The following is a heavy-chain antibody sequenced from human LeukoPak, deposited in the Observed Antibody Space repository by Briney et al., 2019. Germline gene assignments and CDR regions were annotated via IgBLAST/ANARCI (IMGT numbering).Heavy chain of an antibody. V-gene: IGHV3-48*01. Sequence: GGSLRLSCAASAFTFSTYNMNWVRQAPGKGLEWVSYISSSSSTIYYADSVKGRFTISRDNAKNSLYLQMNSLRAEDTAVYYCARGLKYSSSSSYFDYWGQGSLVTVFS. CDR1: AFTFSTYN. J-gene: IGHJ4*02. CDR2: ISSSSSTI. CDR3: ARGLKYSSSSSYFDY. D-gene: IGHD6-6*01.